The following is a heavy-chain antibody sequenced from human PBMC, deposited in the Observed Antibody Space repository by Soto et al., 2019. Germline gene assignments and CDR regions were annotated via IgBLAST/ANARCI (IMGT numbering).Heavy chain of an antibody. Sequence: SETLSLTCTVSGGSISSGDYYWSWIRQPPGKGLEWIGYIYYSGSTYYNPSLKSRVTISADTSKNQFSLRLSSVTAADTAVYYCARRRTYSGYSSAFDYWGQGMMVTVSS. CDR1: GGSISSGDYY. J-gene: IGHJ4*02. CDR2: IYYSGST. V-gene: IGHV4-30-4*01. D-gene: IGHD5-12*01. CDR3: ARRRTYSGYSSAFDY.